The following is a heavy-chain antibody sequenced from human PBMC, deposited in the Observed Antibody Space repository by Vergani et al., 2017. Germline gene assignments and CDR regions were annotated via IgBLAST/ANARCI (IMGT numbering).Heavy chain of an antibody. CDR3: ASHRYYGDYFPDY. CDR2: ISSSSSYI. Sequence: EVQLVESGGGLVKPGGSLRLSCAASGFTFSSYSMNWVRPAPGKGLGWVSSISSSSSYIYYADSVRGRLTISRDNAKNSLYLQMNSLRAEDTAVYYCASHRYYGDYFPDYWGQGTLVTVSS. D-gene: IGHD4-17*01. V-gene: IGHV3-21*01. J-gene: IGHJ4*02. CDR1: GFTFSSYS.